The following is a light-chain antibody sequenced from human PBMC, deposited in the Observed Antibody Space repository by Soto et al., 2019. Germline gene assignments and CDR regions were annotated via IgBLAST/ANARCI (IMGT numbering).Light chain of an antibody. CDR1: QSISDT. CDR2: GAS. Sequence: EIVMTQSPATLSVSPGGRATLSCRASQSISDTLAWYQQKPGQAPRLLIYGASTRATGFPARFSGSGSGTDFTLTISSLQSEYFAVYYCQQYDNWPWTFGQGTKVEIK. V-gene: IGKV3-15*01. CDR3: QQYDNWPWT. J-gene: IGKJ1*01.